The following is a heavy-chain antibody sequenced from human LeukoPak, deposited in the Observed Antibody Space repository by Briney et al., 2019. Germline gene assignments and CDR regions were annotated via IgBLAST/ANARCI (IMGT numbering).Heavy chain of an antibody. V-gene: IGHV3-74*01. D-gene: IGHD3-16*01. CDR3: AREFEATGFWALDY. J-gene: IGHJ4*02. Sequence: GGSLRLSCTVSGFXFNDYWIHWVRQAPGKGLVWVSRMNNDGRVISYADSVKGRFTISRDNAKNTLYLQMNSLRAEDTAVYYCAREFEATGFWALDYWGQGSLVTASS. CDR1: GFXFNDYW. CDR2: MNNDGRVI.